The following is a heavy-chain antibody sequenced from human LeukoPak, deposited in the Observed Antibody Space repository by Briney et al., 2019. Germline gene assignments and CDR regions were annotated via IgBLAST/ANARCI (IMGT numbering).Heavy chain of an antibody. V-gene: IGHV3-30-3*01. D-gene: IGHD1-1*01. CDR1: GFTFSSYA. Sequence: GGSLRLSCAASGFTFSSYAMHWVRQAPGKGLEWVAVISYDGSNKYYADSVKGRFTISRDNSKNTLYLQMNSLRAEDTAVYYCARDPGWNDPNPHYYSDYWGQGTLVTVSS. CDR3: ARDPGWNDPNPHYYSDY. CDR2: ISYDGSNK. J-gene: IGHJ4*02.